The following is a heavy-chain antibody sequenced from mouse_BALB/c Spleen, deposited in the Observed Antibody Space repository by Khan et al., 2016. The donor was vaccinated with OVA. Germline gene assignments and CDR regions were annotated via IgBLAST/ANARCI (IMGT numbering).Heavy chain of an antibody. CDR1: GYTFTNYW. D-gene: IGHD2-1*01. J-gene: IGHJ2*01. CDR2: IFPGNSDT. V-gene: IGHV1-5*01. Sequence: VQLKQSGTVLARPGASVKMSCKASGYTFTNYWMHWVKQRPGQGLEWIGTIFPGNSDTNYNQKFTGKAKLTAVTSHSTAYMELSSLTNEDSAVYYCARNGFVNYEIWDYWGQGTTLTVSS. CDR3: ARNGFVNYEIWDY.